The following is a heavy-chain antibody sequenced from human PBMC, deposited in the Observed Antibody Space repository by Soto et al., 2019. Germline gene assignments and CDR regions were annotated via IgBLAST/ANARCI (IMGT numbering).Heavy chain of an antibody. Sequence: GGSLRLSCAASGFTFDDYAVHWVRQAPGKGLEWVSGLSWNSVAIGYADSVKGRFTISRDNAKNSLYLQMNSLRVEDTALYYCAKGPYDSTGYYNFDFWGQGILVTVSS. CDR3: AKGPYDSTGYYNFDF. CDR1: GFTFDDYA. V-gene: IGHV3-9*01. CDR2: LSWNSVAI. D-gene: IGHD3-22*01. J-gene: IGHJ4*02.